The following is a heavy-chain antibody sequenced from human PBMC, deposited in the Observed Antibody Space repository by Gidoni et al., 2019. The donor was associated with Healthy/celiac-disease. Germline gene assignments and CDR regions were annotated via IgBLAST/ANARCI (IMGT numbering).Heavy chain of an antibody. D-gene: IGHD2-2*02. J-gene: IGHJ6*03. Sequence: EVQLVESGGGLVQPGGSLRLSCAASGFTFSAHYMDWVRRAPGKGLGWVGRTRNKANSYTTEYAASVKGRFTISRDDSKNSLYLQMNSLKTEDTAVYYCARVWKDIVVVPAAIWNYYYYYYMDVWGKGTTVTVSS. V-gene: IGHV3-72*01. CDR2: TRNKANSYTT. CDR1: GFTFSAHY. CDR3: ARVWKDIVVVPAAIWNYYYYYYMDV.